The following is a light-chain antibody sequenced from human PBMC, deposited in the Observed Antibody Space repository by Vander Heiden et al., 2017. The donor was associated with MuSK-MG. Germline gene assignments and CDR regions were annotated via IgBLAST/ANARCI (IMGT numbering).Light chain of an antibody. CDR3: NARDSSGDRSV. V-gene: IGLV3-19*01. CDR1: SLRSYS. CDR2: GKN. J-gene: IGLJ1*01. Sequence: SSELTQDPSVSVALGQTVIITCQGDSLRSYSAGWYQQKPGQAPLRLIYGKNNRPSGIPDRFSGSTSGNTASLTISGTQAEDVADYYCNARDSSGDRSVFGTGTTVTV.